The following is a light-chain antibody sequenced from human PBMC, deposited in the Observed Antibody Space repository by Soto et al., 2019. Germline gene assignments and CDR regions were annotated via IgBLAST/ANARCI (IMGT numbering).Light chain of an antibody. V-gene: IGLV2-14*01. Sequence: QSVLTQPASVSGSPGQSINIYCTGTNSDVGGYDYVSWYKQYPGQAPKVIIYEVTYRPSGVSARFSGFKSGTTASLTISDLQTEDEADYYCSSFTNSNTWVFGGGTQLT. CDR2: EVT. J-gene: IGLJ3*02. CDR3: SSFTNSNTWV. CDR1: NSDVGGYDY.